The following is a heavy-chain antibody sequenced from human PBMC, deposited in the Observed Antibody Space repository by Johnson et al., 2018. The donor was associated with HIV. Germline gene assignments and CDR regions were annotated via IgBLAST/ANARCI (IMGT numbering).Heavy chain of an antibody. CDR1: GFTFSSYG. CDR2: IAYDGRNK. D-gene: IGHD5-18*01. V-gene: IGHV3-30*18. J-gene: IGHJ3*02. CDR3: AKSLLRTGPWIQLWLGAFDI. Sequence: QVQLLESGRGVVQPWRSLRVSCAASGFTFSSYGLHWVRQAQGQALDWAAVIAYDGRNKYYADSVKGRFPISRDNSKNTLYLPMNSLRAEDTAVYYCAKSLLRTGPWIQLWLGAFDIWGQGTMVTVSS.